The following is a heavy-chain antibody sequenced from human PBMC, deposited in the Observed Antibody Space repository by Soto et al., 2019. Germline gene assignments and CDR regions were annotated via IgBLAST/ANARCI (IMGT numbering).Heavy chain of an antibody. Sequence: GESLKISCNSSGYSFTIYYIGWVRQMPGKGLEWMGIIYPGDSDTRYSPSFQGQVTISADKSISTAYLQWSSLKASDTAMYYCVREPYYYDSSGVDYWGQGTLVTVSS. D-gene: IGHD3-22*01. J-gene: IGHJ4*02. V-gene: IGHV5-51*01. CDR2: IYPGDSDT. CDR1: GYSFTIYY. CDR3: VREPYYYDSSGVDY.